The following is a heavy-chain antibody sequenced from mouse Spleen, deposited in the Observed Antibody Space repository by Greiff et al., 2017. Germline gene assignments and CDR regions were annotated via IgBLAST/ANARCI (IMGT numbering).Heavy chain of an antibody. J-gene: IGHJ4*01. Sequence: VQLQESGPGLVAPSQSLSITCTVSGFSLTSYGVSWVRQPPGKGLEWLGVIWGDGSTNYHSALISRLSISKDNSKSQVFLKLNSLQTDDTATYYCAKEGFELYEVRRYYYAMDYWGQGTSVTVSS. V-gene: IGHV2-3*01. D-gene: IGHD2-14*01. CDR1: GFSLTSYG. CDR3: AKEGFELYEVRRYYYAMDY. CDR2: IWGDGST.